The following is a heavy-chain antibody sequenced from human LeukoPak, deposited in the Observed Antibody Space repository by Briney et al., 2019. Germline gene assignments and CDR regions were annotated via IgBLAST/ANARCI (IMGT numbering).Heavy chain of an antibody. CDR2: IYYSGST. D-gene: IGHD3-22*01. Sequence: SETLSLTCTVSGGSISSYYWSWIRQPPGKGLKWIGNIYYSGSTNYNPSPKSRVTISVDTSKNQFSLKLSSVTAADTAVYYCTRGSIAYYYMDVWGKGTTVTISS. J-gene: IGHJ6*03. CDR3: TRGSIAYYYMDV. V-gene: IGHV4-59*01. CDR1: GGSISSYY.